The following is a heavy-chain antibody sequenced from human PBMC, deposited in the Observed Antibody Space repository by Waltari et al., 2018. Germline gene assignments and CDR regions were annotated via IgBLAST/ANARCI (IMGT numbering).Heavy chain of an antibody. CDR2: ISYDGSNK. V-gene: IGHV3-30*18. J-gene: IGHJ4*02. D-gene: IGHD1-7*01. Sequence: QVQLVESGGGVVQPGRALKLSCAVGGFSLSSFGMHWVRQAPGKGLELVAFISYDGSNKYYGDSVKGRFTISRDNSNNILHLHMSALRFEDTAVYYCAKGTPPPDWGQGTLVTVSS. CDR3: AKGTPPPD. CDR1: GFSLSSFG.